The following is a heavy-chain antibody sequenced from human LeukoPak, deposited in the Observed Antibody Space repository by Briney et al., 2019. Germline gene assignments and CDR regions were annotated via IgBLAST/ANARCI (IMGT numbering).Heavy chain of an antibody. D-gene: IGHD3-10*01. V-gene: IGHV1-2*02. CDR2: INPNSGGT. J-gene: IGHJ4*02. CDR3: ARGKGMTMGQGVINY. CDR1: GYTFTGYY. Sequence: ASVKVSCKASGYTFTGYYMHWVRQAPGQGLEWMGWINPNSGGTSYAQKFQGRVTMTRDTSISTAYMELGRLISDDTAVYYCARGKGMTMGQGVINYWGQGTLVTVSS.